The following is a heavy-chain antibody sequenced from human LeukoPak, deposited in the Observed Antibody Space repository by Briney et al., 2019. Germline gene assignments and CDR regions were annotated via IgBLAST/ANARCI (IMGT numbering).Heavy chain of an antibody. Sequence: GGSLRLSCAASGFTFTTYTMNWVRQAPGEGLEWVSYISGTGDIIQYADSVRGRFTISRDNAKNSVSLQMNSLRVEDTATYYCARDRALVAFDYWGQGALVTVSS. D-gene: IGHD5-12*01. J-gene: IGHJ4*02. CDR1: GFTFTTYT. CDR3: ARDRALVAFDY. CDR2: ISGTGDII. V-gene: IGHV3-48*01.